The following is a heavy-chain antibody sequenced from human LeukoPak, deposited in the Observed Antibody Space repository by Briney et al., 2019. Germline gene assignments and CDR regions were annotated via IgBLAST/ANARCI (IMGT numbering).Heavy chain of an antibody. CDR2: ISGSGGLT. Sequence: PAGGSLRLSRAASGFTFSSYAMSWARQAPGKRLEWVSAISGSGGLTYYADSVKGRFTISGDNSKNTLYLQMNSLRAEDTAVYYCAKAPYSSSWYLTAFDYWGQGTLVTVSS. CDR3: AKAPYSSSWYLTAFDY. D-gene: IGHD6-13*01. CDR1: GFTFSSYA. J-gene: IGHJ4*02. V-gene: IGHV3-23*01.